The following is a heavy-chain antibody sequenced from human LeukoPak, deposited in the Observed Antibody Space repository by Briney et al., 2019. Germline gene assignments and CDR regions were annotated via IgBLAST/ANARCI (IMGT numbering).Heavy chain of an antibody. Sequence: GGSLRLSCAASEFTFSSYGMSWVRQAPGRGLEWVSSISGSGGSTQYADSVQGRFAISRDNSKNVLYLQMNSLRAEDTAVYYCARVGTGSWYFDLWGRGTLVTFSS. D-gene: IGHD3-10*01. CDR2: ISGSGGST. CDR3: ARVGTGSWYFDL. CDR1: EFTFSSYG. J-gene: IGHJ2*01. V-gene: IGHV3-23*01.